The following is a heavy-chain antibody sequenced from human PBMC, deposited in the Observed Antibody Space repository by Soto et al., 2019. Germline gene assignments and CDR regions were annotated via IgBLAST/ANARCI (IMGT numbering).Heavy chain of an antibody. CDR1: GFTFSSYA. D-gene: IGHD4-17*01. CDR2: ISYDGSNK. J-gene: IGHJ6*02. Sequence: PGGSLRLSCAAPGFTFSSYAMHWVRQAPGKGLEWVAVISYDGSNKYYADSVKGRFTISRDKSKNTLYLQMNSLRAEDTAVYYCARDNYGDYEVYYGMDVWGQGTTVTVSS. V-gene: IGHV3-30-3*01. CDR3: ARDNYGDYEVYYGMDV.